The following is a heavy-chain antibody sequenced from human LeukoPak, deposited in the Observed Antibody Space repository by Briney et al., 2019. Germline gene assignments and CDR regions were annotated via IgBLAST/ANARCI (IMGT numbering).Heavy chain of an antibody. Sequence: GGSLRLSCAASGFICSSYAMSWVRQAPGKGLEWVSGIIDTGRTTYYADSVKGRFTISRDNSKNTLYLQMNSLRAEDTAVYYCAKFSGHPTTNYYMDVWGEGTTVTVSS. D-gene: IGHD6-25*01. V-gene: IGHV3-23*01. J-gene: IGHJ6*03. CDR1: GFICSSYA. CDR2: IIDTGRTT. CDR3: AKFSGHPTTNYYMDV.